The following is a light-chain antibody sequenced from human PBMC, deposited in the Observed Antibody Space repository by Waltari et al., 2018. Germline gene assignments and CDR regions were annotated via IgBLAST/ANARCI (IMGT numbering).Light chain of an antibody. V-gene: IGLV1-51*02. CDR3: GTWDSSLNAGV. CDR2: ETG. J-gene: IGLJ2*01. CDR1: SYNVGNNY. Sequence: QSVLTQPPSVSAAPGQKVTISCSGSSYNVGNNYVSWYQQFPGTAPKLLIYETGKRPTGIPDRFSGSKSGTTATLGISGLQTGDEADYYCGTWDSSLNAGVFGGGTKLTVL.